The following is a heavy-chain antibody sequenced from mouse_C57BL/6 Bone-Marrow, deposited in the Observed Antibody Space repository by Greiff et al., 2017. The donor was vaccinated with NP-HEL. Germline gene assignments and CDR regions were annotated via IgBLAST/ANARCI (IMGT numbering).Heavy chain of an antibody. CDR3: ARGGIYWTSWFAY. CDR1: GYTFTDYY. Sequence: VQLQQSGPELVKPGASVKISCKASGYTFTDYYMNWVKQSHGKSLEWIGDINPNNGGTSYNQKLKGKATLTVDKSSSTAYMELRSLTSEDSAVYYCARGGIYWTSWFAYWGQGTLVTVSA. D-gene: IGHD2-1*01. CDR2: INPNNGGT. V-gene: IGHV1-26*01. J-gene: IGHJ3*01.